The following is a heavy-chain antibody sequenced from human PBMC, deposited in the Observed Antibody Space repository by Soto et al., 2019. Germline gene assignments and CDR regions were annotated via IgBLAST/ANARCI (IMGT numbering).Heavy chain of an antibody. J-gene: IGHJ4*02. CDR2: INYSGST. CDR3: ARYPIFGVIEYFDY. Sequence: QVQLQESGPGLVKPAETLSLTCTVSGGSMNNYYWSWIRQPPGKGLEWIGYINYSGSTHYNPSLKSRVTFSVDTSKNQFSLRLTSVTTADTAMYYCARYPIFGVIEYFDYWGPGTLVTVSS. D-gene: IGHD3-3*01. CDR1: GGSMNNYY. V-gene: IGHV4-59*01.